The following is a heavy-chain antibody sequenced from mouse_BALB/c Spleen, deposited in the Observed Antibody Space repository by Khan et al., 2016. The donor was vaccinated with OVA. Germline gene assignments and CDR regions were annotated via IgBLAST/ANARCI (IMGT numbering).Heavy chain of an antibody. D-gene: IGHD2-14*01. V-gene: IGHV1-81*01. CDR3: ARGGYSVFAY. CDR2: IFPGSGVP. Sequence: QVQLQQSGPELVKPGASLKVSCKASGYTFTDYVIGWVKQRSRQGLEWIGDIFPGSGVPYYNEKFKDKATLTADKSSNQAYMQLNSLTYEDSAVYFCARGGYSVFAYWGQGTLVTVSA. J-gene: IGHJ3*01. CDR1: GYTFTDYV.